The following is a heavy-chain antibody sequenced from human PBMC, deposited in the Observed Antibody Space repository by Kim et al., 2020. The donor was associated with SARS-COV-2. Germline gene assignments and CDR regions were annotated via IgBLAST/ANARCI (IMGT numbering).Heavy chain of an antibody. Sequence: SETLSLTCTVSGGSISSGDYYWSWIRQPPGKGLECIGFIYYSGSAYYNPSLKSRATISVDTSKTQFSLKLSSVTAADTAMYYCARRYCSGGTCYVAFDYWGQGTLVTVSS. J-gene: IGHJ4*02. V-gene: IGHV4-30-4*01. CDR2: IYYSGSA. CDR3: ARRYCSGGTCYVAFDY. CDR1: GGSISSGDYY. D-gene: IGHD2-15*01.